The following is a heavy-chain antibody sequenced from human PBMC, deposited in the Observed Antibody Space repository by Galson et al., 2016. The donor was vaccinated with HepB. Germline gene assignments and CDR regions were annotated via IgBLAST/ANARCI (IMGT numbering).Heavy chain of an antibody. J-gene: IGHJ1*01. D-gene: IGHD6-25*01. CDR3: ARDRYPYGGYRDLPS. CDR1: GFSFSNFG. CDR2: TGYDGSST. V-gene: IGHV3-30*12. Sequence: SLRLSCAGTGFSFSNFGMHWVRQAPGKGLEWVATTGYDGSSTYYADSLRGRFIISKDNSNKMFYLEMRSLTPEDTAIYYCARDRYPYGGYRDLPSWGPGALVIVSS.